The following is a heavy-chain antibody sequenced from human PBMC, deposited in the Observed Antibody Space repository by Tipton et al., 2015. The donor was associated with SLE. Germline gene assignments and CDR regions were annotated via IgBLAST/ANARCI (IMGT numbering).Heavy chain of an antibody. CDR1: GDSISSSNFY. Sequence: GLVKPSETLSLTCNVSGDSISSSNFYWGWIRQPPGKGLEWIGSFYHSGSTYYNPSLKSRLTISVDTSKNQFFLKLKSVTAADTAVYYCASFRDMVQGVIGTFNFWGQGTMVTVSS. V-gene: IGHV4-39*07. D-gene: IGHD3-10*01. J-gene: IGHJ3*01. CDR2: FYHSGST. CDR3: ASFRDMVQGVIGTFNF.